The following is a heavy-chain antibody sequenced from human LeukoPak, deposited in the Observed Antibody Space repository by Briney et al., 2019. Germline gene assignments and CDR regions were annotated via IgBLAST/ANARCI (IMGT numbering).Heavy chain of an antibody. D-gene: IGHD2/OR15-2a*01. CDR2: IYYSGST. J-gene: IGHJ4*02. V-gene: IGHV4-31*03. CDR1: GGSISSGGYY. Sequence: SETLSLTCTVSGGSISSGGYYWSWIRQHPGKGLEWIGYIYYSGSTYYNPSLKSRVTISVDTSKNQFSLKLSSVTAADTAVYYCANYYPEYGSDYWGQGTLVTVSS. CDR3: ANYYPEYGSDY.